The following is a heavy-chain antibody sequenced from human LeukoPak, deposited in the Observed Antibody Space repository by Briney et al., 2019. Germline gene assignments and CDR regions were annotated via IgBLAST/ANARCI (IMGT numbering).Heavy chain of an antibody. Sequence: SETLSLTCTVSGGSISSYYWSWIRQPAGKGLEWIGRIYSSGSTNYNPSLKSRVTMSVDTSKNQFSLKLSSVTAADTAVYYCARANMITFGGVIEYYYYGMDVWGQGTTVTVSS. D-gene: IGHD3-16*02. J-gene: IGHJ6*02. CDR1: GGSISSYY. CDR3: ARANMITFGGVIEYYYYGMDV. V-gene: IGHV4-4*07. CDR2: IYSSGST.